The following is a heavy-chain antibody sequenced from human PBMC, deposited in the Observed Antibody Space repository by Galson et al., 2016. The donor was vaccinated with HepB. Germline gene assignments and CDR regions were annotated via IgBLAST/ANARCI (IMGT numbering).Heavy chain of an antibody. D-gene: IGHD3-10*01. Sequence: SLRLSCAASGFTFSTYAMHWVRQAPGKGLDWVAVISYDQNTKFYADSVKGRFTISRDYSKNTVYLQMNSLGAEDTAVYFCARDREGFGESWQPPPYHWGQGTLVTVSS. CDR1: GFTFSTYA. V-gene: IGHV3-30*04. CDR3: ARDREGFGESWQPPPYH. CDR2: ISYDQNTK. J-gene: IGHJ5*02.